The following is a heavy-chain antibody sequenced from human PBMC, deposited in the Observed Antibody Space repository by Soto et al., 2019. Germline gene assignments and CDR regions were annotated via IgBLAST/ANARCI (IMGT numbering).Heavy chain of an antibody. V-gene: IGHV4-39*01. CDR2: IYYSGST. CDR3: ARHSRPAAGFDY. J-gene: IGHJ4*02. Sequence: QLQLQESGPGLVKPSETLSLTCTVSGGSISSSSYYWGWIRQPPGKGLEWIGSIYYSGSTYYNPSLKSRVTISVDTSKNQFSLKLSSVTAADTAVYYRARHSRPAAGFDYWGQGTLVTVSS. CDR1: GGSISSSSYY. D-gene: IGHD6-25*01.